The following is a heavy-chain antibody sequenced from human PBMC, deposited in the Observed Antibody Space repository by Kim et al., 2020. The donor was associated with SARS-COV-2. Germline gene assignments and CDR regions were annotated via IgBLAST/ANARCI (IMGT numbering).Heavy chain of an antibody. CDR1: GGSFSGYY. CDR3: ARGRFLEWLSKRWFDP. CDR2: INHSGST. D-gene: IGHD3-3*01. Sequence: SETLSLTCAVYGGSFSGYYWSWIRQPPGKGLEWIGEINHSGSTNYNPSLKSRVTISVDTSKNQFSLKLSSVTAADTAVYYCARGRFLEWLSKRWFDPWGQGTLVTVSS. J-gene: IGHJ5*02. V-gene: IGHV4-34*01.